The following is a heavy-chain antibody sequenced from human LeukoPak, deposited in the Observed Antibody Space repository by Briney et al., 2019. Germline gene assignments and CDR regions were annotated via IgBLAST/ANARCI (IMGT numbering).Heavy chain of an antibody. CDR1: GFTFSSYA. D-gene: IGHD3-22*01. Sequence: GGSLRLSCAASGFTFSSYAMSWVRQAPGKGLEWVSAISGSGGSTYYADSVKGRFTISRDNSKNTLYLRMNSLRAEDTAVYYCAKGGAYDSSGYYSYYFDYWGQGTLVTVSS. J-gene: IGHJ4*02. CDR2: ISGSGGST. V-gene: IGHV3-23*01. CDR3: AKGGAYDSSGYYSYYFDY.